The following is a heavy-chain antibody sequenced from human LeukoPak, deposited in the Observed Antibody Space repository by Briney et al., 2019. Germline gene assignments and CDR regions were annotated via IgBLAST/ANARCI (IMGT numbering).Heavy chain of an antibody. CDR2: IYYSGST. V-gene: IGHV4-39*01. CDR1: GGSISTSSYY. J-gene: IGHJ4*02. D-gene: IGHD3-3*01. Sequence: PSETLSLTCTVSGGSISTSSYYWGWIRQPPGKGLEWIGSIYYSGSTSYNSSLQSRVTMSIDTSKNQFSLKLNSVTAADTAVYYCASPGVGVFDYWGQGTLVSVPS. CDR3: ASPGVGVFDY.